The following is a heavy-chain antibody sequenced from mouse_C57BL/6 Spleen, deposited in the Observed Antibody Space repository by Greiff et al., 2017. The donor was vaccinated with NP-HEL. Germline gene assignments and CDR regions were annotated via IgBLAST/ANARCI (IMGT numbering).Heavy chain of an antibody. CDR2: IHPNSGST. Sequence: QVQLQQPGAELVKPGASVKLSCKASGYTFTSYWMHWVKQRPGQGLEWIGMIHPNSGSTNYNEKFKSKATLTVDKSSSTAYMQLSSLTSEDSAGYCCGAAVVARAMDDWGQGTSVTVSS. CDR1: GYTFTSYW. J-gene: IGHJ4*01. V-gene: IGHV1-64*01. D-gene: IGHD1-1*01. CDR3: GAAVVARAMDD.